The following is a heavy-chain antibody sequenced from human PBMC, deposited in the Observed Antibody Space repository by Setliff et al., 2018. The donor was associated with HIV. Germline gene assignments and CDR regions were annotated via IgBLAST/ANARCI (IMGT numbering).Heavy chain of an antibody. J-gene: IGHJ4*02. V-gene: IGHV3-74*03. CDR3: AREKFENGDYECASTFDS. CDR1: GFTFSSYW. D-gene: IGHD4-17*01. CDR2: LNTDGSST. Sequence: GGSLRLSCAASGFTFSSYWMHWVRQAPGKGLVLVSRLNTDGSSTKYADSVKGRFTISRDNAKNTLYLQMDSLRDEDTAVYYCAREKFENGDYECASTFDSWGQGTLVTVSS.